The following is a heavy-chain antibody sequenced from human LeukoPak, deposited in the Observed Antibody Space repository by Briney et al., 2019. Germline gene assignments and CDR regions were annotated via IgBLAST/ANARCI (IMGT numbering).Heavy chain of an antibody. CDR3: ARDQGRYDFWSGYYQAFDI. J-gene: IGHJ3*02. CDR1: GYSISSGYY. CDR2: IYYSGST. Sequence: PSETLSLTCTVSGYSISSGYYWGWIRQPPGKGLEWIGSIYYSGSTYYNPSLKSRVTISVDTSKNQFSLKLSSVTAADTAVYYCARDQGRYDFWSGYYQAFDIWGQGTMVTVSS. D-gene: IGHD3-3*01. V-gene: IGHV4-38-2*02.